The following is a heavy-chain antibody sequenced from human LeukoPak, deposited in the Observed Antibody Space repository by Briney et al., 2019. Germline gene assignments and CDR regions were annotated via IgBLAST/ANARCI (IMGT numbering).Heavy chain of an antibody. Sequence: GGSLRLSCAASGFIFSSYAMNWVRQAPGKGLEWVSTISSSGGGTYYADSVKGRFTISRDNSKNTLYLQMNSLRAEDTAVYYCAKFREYSAHDPLSSWGQGTLVTVSS. CDR1: GFIFSSYA. CDR2: ISSSGGGT. V-gene: IGHV3-23*01. CDR3: AKFREYSAHDPLSS. D-gene: IGHD5-12*01. J-gene: IGHJ5*02.